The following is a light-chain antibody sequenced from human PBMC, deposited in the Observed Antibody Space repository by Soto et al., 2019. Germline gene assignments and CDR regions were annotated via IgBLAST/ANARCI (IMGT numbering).Light chain of an antibody. CDR3: QQYYTSPT. V-gene: IGKV1-39*01. CDR2: SAS. Sequence: DIPMTQSPSSLSASVGDRVTITCGASQSINIYINWYQQKPGKAPKLLICSASSLQSGVPSRFSGRVSGTDFANTISRLQPEDFATYASQQYYTSPTIGQGTKLEIK. J-gene: IGKJ2*01. CDR1: QSINIY.